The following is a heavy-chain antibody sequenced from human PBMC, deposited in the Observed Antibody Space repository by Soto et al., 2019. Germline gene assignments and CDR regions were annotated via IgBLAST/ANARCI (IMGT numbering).Heavy chain of an antibody. J-gene: IGHJ4*02. D-gene: IGHD2-2*01. CDR1: GFTLNKYA. Sequence: GGSLRLSCVASGFTLNKYAMSWVRQAPGKGLEWVSAVSASGGSPYYADSVKGRFTISRDNSRNTLYLQMNSLRAEDTAVYYCAKDRSSTSCYAFDYWGQGTLVTVSS. CDR2: VSASGGSP. V-gene: IGHV3-23*01. CDR3: AKDRSSTSCYAFDY.